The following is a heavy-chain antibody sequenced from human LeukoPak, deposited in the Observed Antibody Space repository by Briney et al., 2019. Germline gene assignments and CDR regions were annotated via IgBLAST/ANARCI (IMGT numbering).Heavy chain of an antibody. CDR3: ARDRIEGATSDFDY. V-gene: IGHV3-66*01. CDR1: GFTVSSNY. D-gene: IGHD2-21*01. CDR2: LYRGGNT. J-gene: IGHJ4*02. Sequence: QSGGSLRLSCAASGFTVSSNYMSWVRQAPGKGLEWVSVLYRGGNTYYADSVRGRFTISRDNSKNMVYLQMNSLTAEDTAVYYCARDRIEGATSDFDYWGQGTLVTVSS.